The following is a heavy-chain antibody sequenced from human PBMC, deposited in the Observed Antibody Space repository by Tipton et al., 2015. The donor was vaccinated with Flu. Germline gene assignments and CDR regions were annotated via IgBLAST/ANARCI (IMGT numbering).Heavy chain of an antibody. CDR1: GFTFDDYT. CDR3: AKERSLLTGYYSGGMDV. J-gene: IGHJ6*02. Sequence: SLRLSCAASGFTFDDYTMHWIRQAPGKGLEWVSGISWNRGSIGYADSVKGRFTISRDNAKKSLYLQMNSLRAEDSALYYCAKERSLLTGYYSGGMDVWGQGTTVTFSS. CDR2: ISWNRGSI. D-gene: IGHD3-9*01. V-gene: IGHV3-9*01.